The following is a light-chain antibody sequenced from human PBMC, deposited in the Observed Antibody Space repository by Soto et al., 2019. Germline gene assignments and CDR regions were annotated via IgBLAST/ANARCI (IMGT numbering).Light chain of an antibody. CDR3: QSYDSSLSGNWV. CDR1: SSNIGAGYD. Sequence: QSVLTQPPSVSGAPGQRVTISCTGSSSNIGAGYDVHWYQQLPGTAPKLLIYGNSNRPSGVPDRFSGSKSGTSASLAITGLQAEDEADYYFQSYDSSLSGNWVFGGGTKGTVL. J-gene: IGLJ3*02. V-gene: IGLV1-40*01. CDR2: GNS.